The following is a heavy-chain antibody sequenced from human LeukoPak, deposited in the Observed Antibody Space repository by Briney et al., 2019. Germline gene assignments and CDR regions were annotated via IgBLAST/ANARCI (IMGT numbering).Heavy chain of an antibody. Sequence: GGSLRLSCAASGFTFSGSAMHWVRQASGKGLEWVGRIRSKAKSYATAYAASVKGRFTISRDDSKNTAYLQMNSLKTEDTAVYYCTRDRYDFWTGDAFDIWGQGTMVTVSS. CDR1: GFTFSGSA. CDR2: IRSKAKSYAT. D-gene: IGHD3-3*01. V-gene: IGHV3-73*01. CDR3: TRDRYDFWTGDAFDI. J-gene: IGHJ3*02.